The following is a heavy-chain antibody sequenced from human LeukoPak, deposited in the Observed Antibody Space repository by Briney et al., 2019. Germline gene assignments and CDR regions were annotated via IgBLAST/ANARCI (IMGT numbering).Heavy chain of an antibody. Sequence: SETLSLTCAVSGYSISSAYYWGWIRPPPGKGLEWIGSIYHSMRTYYNPSLKRRVTISVDTSKNQFSLKLSSVTAADTAVYYCVRHDYAGDYYYYMDVWGKGTTVTVSS. V-gene: IGHV4-38-2*01. J-gene: IGHJ6*03. D-gene: IGHD4-17*01. CDR3: VRHDYAGDYYYYMDV. CDR1: GYSISSAYY. CDR2: IYHSMRT.